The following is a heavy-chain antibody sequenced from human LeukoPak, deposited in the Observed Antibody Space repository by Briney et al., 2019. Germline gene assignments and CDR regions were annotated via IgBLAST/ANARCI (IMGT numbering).Heavy chain of an antibody. Sequence: GGSLRLSCAGSGFSFSNYAMHWVRQAPGKGLEWVAVISYDGSNKYYADSVKGRFTISRDNSKNTLYLQMNSLRAEDTAVYYCARDQYSSSWNLDYWGQGTLVTVSS. D-gene: IGHD6-13*01. CDR2: ISYDGSNK. J-gene: IGHJ4*02. V-gene: IGHV3-30-3*01. CDR3: ARDQYSSSWNLDY. CDR1: GFSFSNYA.